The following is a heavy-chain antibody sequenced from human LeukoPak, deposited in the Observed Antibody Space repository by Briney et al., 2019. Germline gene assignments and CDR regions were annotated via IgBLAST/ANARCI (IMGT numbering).Heavy chain of an antibody. CDR3: ARLGGDTYYFGSASYPNWYFDL. Sequence: GESLKISCQASGYTFTSYWIGWVRQMPGKGLECMGIIYPDDSDTTYSPSFQGPVTISADKSFSTAYLQWSSLQASDTAIYYCARLGGDTYYFGSASYPNWYFDLWGRGTLVTVSS. CDR2: IYPDDSDT. D-gene: IGHD3-10*01. J-gene: IGHJ2*01. CDR1: GYTFTSYW. V-gene: IGHV5-51*01.